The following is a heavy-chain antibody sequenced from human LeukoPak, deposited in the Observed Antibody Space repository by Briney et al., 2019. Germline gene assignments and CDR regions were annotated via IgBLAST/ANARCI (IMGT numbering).Heavy chain of an antibody. Sequence: SETLSLTCSVSGGALSSESYYWSWIRQPPGKGLEWIGYIYYSGSTNYNPSLKSRVTISVDTSKNQFSLKLSSVTAADTAVYYCARVTPYYYDSSGYSPGFDYWGQGTLVTVSS. CDR3: ARVTPYYYDSSGYSPGFDY. CDR1: GGALSSESYY. CDR2: IYYSGST. J-gene: IGHJ4*02. D-gene: IGHD3-22*01. V-gene: IGHV4-61*01.